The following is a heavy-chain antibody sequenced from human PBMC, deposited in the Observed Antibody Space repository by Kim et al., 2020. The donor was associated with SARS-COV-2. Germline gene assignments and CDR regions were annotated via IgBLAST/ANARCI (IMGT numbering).Heavy chain of an antibody. D-gene: IGHD3-10*01. CDR2: ISGSGGST. CDR1: GFTFSSYA. Sequence: GGSLRLSCAASGFTFSSYAMSWVRQAPGKGLEWVSAISGSGGSTYYADSVKGRFTISRDNSKNTLYLQMNSLRAEDTAVYYCAKGSFMVRGVRLNWFDPWGQGTLVTVSS. J-gene: IGHJ5*02. V-gene: IGHV3-23*01. CDR3: AKGSFMVRGVRLNWFDP.